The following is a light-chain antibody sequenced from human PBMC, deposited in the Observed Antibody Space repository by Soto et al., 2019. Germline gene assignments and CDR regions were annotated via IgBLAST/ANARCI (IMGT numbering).Light chain of an antibody. J-gene: IGKJ1*01. CDR1: QSVSSTY. CDR2: AAS. Sequence: EIVLTQSPVTLSLFPGERATLSCRASQSVSSTYLAWYQQKPGQAPRLLIYAASSRAAGIPDRFSGSGSGTDISLTSSRLSDDYLVDYCCHQYASSRTFGQGTKVE. CDR3: HQYASSRT. V-gene: IGKV3-20*01.